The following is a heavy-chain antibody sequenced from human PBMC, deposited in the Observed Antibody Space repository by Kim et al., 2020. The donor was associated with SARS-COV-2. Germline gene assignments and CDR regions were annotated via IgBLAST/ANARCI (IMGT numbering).Heavy chain of an antibody. Sequence: SETLSLTCTVSGGSISSYYWSWIRQPPGKGLEWIGYIYYSGSTNYNPSLKSRVTISVDTSKNQFSLKLSSVTAADTAVYYCARHRSDDFWSGYFTIYGMDVWGQGTTVTVSS. D-gene: IGHD3-3*01. CDR2: IYYSGST. V-gene: IGHV4-59*08. CDR1: GGSISSYY. CDR3: ARHRSDDFWSGYFTIYGMDV. J-gene: IGHJ6*02.